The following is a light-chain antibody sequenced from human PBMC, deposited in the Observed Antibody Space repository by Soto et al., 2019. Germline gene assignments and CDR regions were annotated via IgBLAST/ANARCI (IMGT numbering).Light chain of an antibody. CDR2: DND. CDR3: QSFWM. Sequence: QSVLTQPPSVSGAPGQRVTISCTGSSSNVGAGFNVHWYQYIPGTAPRLLIYDNDNRPSGVPDRFSGSKSGTSASLAISGLQAEDEADYYCQSFWMFGGGTKLTVL. V-gene: IGLV1-40*01. CDR1: SSNVGAGFN. J-gene: IGLJ3*02.